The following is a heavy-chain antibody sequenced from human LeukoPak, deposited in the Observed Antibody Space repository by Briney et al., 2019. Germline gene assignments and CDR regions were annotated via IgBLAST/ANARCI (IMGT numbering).Heavy chain of an antibody. J-gene: IGHJ6*03. V-gene: IGHV4-34*01. CDR3: ARGEVRGVLYYYYMDV. Sequence: SETLSLTCAVYGGSISGYYWSWIRQPPGKGLEWIGEINHSGSTNYNPSLKSRVTISVDTSKNQFSLKLSSVTAADTAVYYCARGEVRGVLYYYYMDVWGKGTTVTVSS. CDR1: GGSISGYY. CDR2: INHSGST. D-gene: IGHD3-10*01.